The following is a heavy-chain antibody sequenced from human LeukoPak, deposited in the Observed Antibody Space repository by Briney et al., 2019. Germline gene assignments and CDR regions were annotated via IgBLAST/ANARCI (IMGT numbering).Heavy chain of an antibody. D-gene: IGHD3-10*01. Sequence: GGSLRLSCAASGFTFSNYGMSWVRQAPGKGLGWVSGISDSGGSSYYADSVKGRFTISRDNSKNTLYLQMNSLRAEDTAIYFCAKGRILWFGEQSDFDYWGQGTLVTVSS. CDR2: ISDSGGSS. CDR3: AKGRILWFGEQSDFDY. V-gene: IGHV3-23*01. J-gene: IGHJ4*02. CDR1: GFTFSNYG.